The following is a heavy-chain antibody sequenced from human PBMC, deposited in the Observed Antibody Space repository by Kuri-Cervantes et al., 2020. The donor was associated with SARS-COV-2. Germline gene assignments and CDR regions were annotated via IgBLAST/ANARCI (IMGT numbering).Heavy chain of an antibody. V-gene: IGHV4-4*07. Sequence: ESLKISCTVSGGSISSYYWSWIRQPAGKGLEWIGRIYTSGSTNYNPSLKSRVTMSVDTSKNQFSLKLSSVTAADTAVYYCAREDSSSWLYSYDYWGQGTLVTVSS. CDR1: GGSISSYY. D-gene: IGHD6-13*01. CDR3: AREDSSSWLYSYDY. J-gene: IGHJ4*02. CDR2: IYTSGST.